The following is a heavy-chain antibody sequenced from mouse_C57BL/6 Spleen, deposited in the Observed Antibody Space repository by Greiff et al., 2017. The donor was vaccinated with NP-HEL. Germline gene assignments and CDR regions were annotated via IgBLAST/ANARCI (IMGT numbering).Heavy chain of an antibody. CDR1: GYTFTSYW. CDR2: IDPSDSET. Sequence: VQLQQPGAELVRPGSSVKLSCKASGYTFTSYWMHWVKQRPIQGLEWIGNIDPSDSETHYNQKFKDKATLTVDKSSSTAYMQLSSLTSEDSAVYYCARYYGNDYYAMDYWGQGTSVTVSS. CDR3: ARYYGNDYYAMDY. D-gene: IGHD2-1*01. J-gene: IGHJ4*01. V-gene: IGHV1-52*01.